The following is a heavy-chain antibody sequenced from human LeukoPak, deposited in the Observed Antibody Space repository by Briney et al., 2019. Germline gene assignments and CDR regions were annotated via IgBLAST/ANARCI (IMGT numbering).Heavy chain of an antibody. Sequence: GGSLRLSCAASGFTFSNYAMSWVRQAPGKGLEWVAAISGSGGSTYYADSVKGRFTIARDNSKNTLYLQMNSLRAEDTAVYYCAKAYSFDFGHNVGDYYYYMDVWGKGTTVTVSS. CDR3: AKAYSFDFGHNVGDYYYYMDV. CDR1: GFTFSNYA. J-gene: IGHJ6*03. CDR2: ISGSGGST. D-gene: IGHD5-18*01. V-gene: IGHV3-23*01.